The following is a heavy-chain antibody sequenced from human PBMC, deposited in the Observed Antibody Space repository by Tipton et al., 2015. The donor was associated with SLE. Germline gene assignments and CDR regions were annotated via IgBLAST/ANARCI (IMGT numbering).Heavy chain of an antibody. Sequence: SLRLSCVGSGLSFANQAMNWVRQAPGKGLEWVSAISGSGGSIYFPDSVKGRFTISRDNSKNTLYLQMNSLRAEDTAVYYCAKDGGSYQGEFDYWGQGTLVTVSS. CDR2: ISGSGGSI. D-gene: IGHD1-26*01. J-gene: IGHJ4*02. CDR3: AKDGGSYQGEFDY. V-gene: IGHV3-23*01. CDR1: GLSFANQA.